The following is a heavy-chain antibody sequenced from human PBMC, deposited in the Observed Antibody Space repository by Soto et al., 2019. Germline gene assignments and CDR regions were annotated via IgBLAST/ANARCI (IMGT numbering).Heavy chain of an antibody. CDR2: IYHSGST. CDR1: GGSISSGGYS. D-gene: IGHD2-15*01. Sequence: SETLSLTCAVSGGSISSGGYSWSWIRQPPGEGLEWIGYIYHSGSTYYNPSLKSRVTISVDRSKNQFSLKLSSVTAADTAVYYCARSLPRYCSGGSCPGWFDPWGQGTLVTVSS. CDR3: ARSLPRYCSGGSCPGWFDP. V-gene: IGHV4-30-2*01. J-gene: IGHJ5*02.